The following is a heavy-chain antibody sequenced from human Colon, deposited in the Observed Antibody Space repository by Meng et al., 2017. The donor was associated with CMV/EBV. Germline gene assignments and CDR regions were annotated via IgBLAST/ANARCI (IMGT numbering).Heavy chain of an antibody. Sequence: GESLKISCAASGFTFSAYTMIWVRQAPGKGLEWVANIKQNGREKSYADSVKGRFTISRDDSKNSLYLQMNNLRPEDTAVYYCARDPLQAQLLDDFLDYWGQGTLVTVSS. CDR2: IKQNGREK. D-gene: IGHD3-3*01. CDR1: GFTFSAYT. J-gene: IGHJ4*02. V-gene: IGHV3-7*01. CDR3: ARDPLQAQLLDDFLDY.